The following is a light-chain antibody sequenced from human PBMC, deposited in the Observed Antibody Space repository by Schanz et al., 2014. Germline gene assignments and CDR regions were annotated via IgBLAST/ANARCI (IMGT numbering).Light chain of an antibody. CDR3: QQEEEDPLT. V-gene: IGKV3-11*01. CDR1: QSVDSQ. Sequence: EVVLTQSPATLSLSPGERATLSCRASQSVDSQLAWYQQRPGQAPRLLICGASSRATGIPDRFSGSGSGTDFTLTISRLEPEDFAVYYCQQEEEDPLTFGGGTKVEIK. J-gene: IGKJ4*01. CDR2: GAS.